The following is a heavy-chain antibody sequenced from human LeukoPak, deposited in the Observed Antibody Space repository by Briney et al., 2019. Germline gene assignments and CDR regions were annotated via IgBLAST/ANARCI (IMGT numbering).Heavy chain of an antibody. CDR3: AKEGIVVVITPYYFDY. Sequence: GGSLILSCAASGFTFSSYGMHWVRQAPGKGLEWVAVISYDGSNKYYADSVKGRFTISRDNSKNTLYLQMNSLRAEDTAVYYCAKEGIVVVITPYYFDYWGQGTLVTVSS. D-gene: IGHD3-22*01. CDR2: ISYDGSNK. CDR1: GFTFSSYG. V-gene: IGHV3-30*18. J-gene: IGHJ4*02.